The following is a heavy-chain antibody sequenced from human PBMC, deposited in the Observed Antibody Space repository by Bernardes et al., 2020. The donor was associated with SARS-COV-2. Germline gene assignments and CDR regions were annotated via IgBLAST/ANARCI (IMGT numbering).Heavy chain of an antibody. J-gene: IGHJ4*02. D-gene: IGHD3-3*01. V-gene: IGHV3-74*01. CDR2: LSSDGSST. Sequence: GCLPLSCTASGLTFTFYWMHWVRQAPRKGRVWVSRLSSDGSSTSYADSVKGRFTIFRDNAKNTLSLQLNSLRAEDTAVYYCVGDYRITIGRKSKYYFDYWGQGTLVTVSS. CDR1: GLTFTFYW. CDR3: VGDYRITIGRKSKYYFDY.